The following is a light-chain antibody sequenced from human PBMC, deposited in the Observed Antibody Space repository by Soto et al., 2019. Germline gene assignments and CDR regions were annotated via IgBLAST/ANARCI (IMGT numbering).Light chain of an antibody. CDR3: QQFNTYPIT. CDR2: DVS. V-gene: IGKV1-13*02. CDR1: QDIRSA. J-gene: IGKJ5*01. Sequence: AIQLTQSPSSLSASVGDRVTITCRASQDIRSALAWYQQKPGKAPKFLIFDVSTLQSGVPSRFSGSGSGTDFTLTISSLQPEDFGTYYCQQFNTYPITFGQGTRLEIK.